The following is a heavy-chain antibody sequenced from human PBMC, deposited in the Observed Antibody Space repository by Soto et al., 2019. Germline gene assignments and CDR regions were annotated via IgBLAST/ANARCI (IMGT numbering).Heavy chain of an antibody. CDR3: AKAPVVSAKYSRAHLDD. CDR1: EVDLSIYA. CDR2: ISGSGGST. Sequence: EVQLLESGGGLVQPGGSLRLSCAASEVDLSIYAMSWVRQAPGKGLEWVSGISGSGGSTYYADSVKGRFTISRDNSKNTVFLQMHSLRTEDTALYYCAKAPVVSAKYSRAHLDDWGQGTLVTVSS. D-gene: IGHD6-6*01. J-gene: IGHJ4*02. V-gene: IGHV3-23*01.